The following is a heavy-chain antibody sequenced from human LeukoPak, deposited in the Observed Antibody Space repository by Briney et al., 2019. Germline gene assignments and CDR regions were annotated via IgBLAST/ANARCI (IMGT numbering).Heavy chain of an antibody. CDR3: ARAHHYDILTGDDAAFDI. J-gene: IGHJ3*02. V-gene: IGHV3-33*01. CDR1: GFTFSSYG. D-gene: IGHD3-9*01. Sequence: PGGSLRLSCAASGFTFSSYGMHWVRHAPGKGLEGVAVIWYDGSNNYYADSVKGRFTISRDNSKNTLYLQMNSVRAEDTAVYYCARAHHYDILTGDDAAFDIWGQGTMVTVSS. CDR2: IWYDGSNN.